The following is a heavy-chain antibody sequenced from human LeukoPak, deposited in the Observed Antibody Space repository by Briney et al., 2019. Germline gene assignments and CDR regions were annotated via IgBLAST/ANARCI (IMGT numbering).Heavy chain of an antibody. J-gene: IGHJ4*02. CDR1: GFTFSSYG. V-gene: IGHV3-30*02. CDR2: IRYDGSNK. D-gene: IGHD6-19*01. Sequence: GGSLRLSCAASGFTFSSYGMHWVRQAPGKGLEWVAFIRYDGSNKYYADSVKGRFTISRDNSKNTLYLQMNSLRAEDTAVYYCAKPMAVAAVFDFWGQGTLATVSS. CDR3: AKPMAVAAVFDF.